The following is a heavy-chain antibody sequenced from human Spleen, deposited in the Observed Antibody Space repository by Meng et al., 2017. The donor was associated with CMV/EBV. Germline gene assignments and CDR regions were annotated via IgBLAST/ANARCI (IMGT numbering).Heavy chain of an antibody. D-gene: IGHD3-3*01. J-gene: IGHJ4*02. CDR3: VVERRNDFWNSGGLAY. Sequence: ASVKVSCKASGYIFTGYYMHWVRQAPGQGLEWMGGFDPEDDERIYAQKFQGRVTMTEDTSTDTAYMELSSLRSEDTAVYYCVVERRNDFWNSGGLAYWGQGTLVTVSS. CDR2: FDPEDDER. V-gene: IGHV1-24*01. CDR1: GYIFTGYY.